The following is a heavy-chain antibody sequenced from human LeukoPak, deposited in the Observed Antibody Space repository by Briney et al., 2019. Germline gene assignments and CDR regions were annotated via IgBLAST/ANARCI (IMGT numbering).Heavy chain of an antibody. J-gene: IGHJ4*02. CDR1: GYSFISYL. V-gene: IGHV5-10-1*01. D-gene: IGHD6-19*01. CDR3: ARLVLRSGWYSY. Sequence: GESLKISCKGSGYSFISYLISWVRQLPVKGLEWKGRIDPSDSYTNYSPSFQGHVTISADKSISTAYLQWSSLKASDTAMYYCARLVLRSGWYSYWGQGTLVTVSS. CDR2: IDPSDSYT.